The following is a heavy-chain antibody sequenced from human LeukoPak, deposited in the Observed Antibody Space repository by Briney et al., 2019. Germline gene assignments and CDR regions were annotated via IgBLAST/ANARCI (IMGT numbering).Heavy chain of an antibody. V-gene: IGHV3-15*01. D-gene: IGHD6-13*01. CDR3: TTLAAAGRSVEDY. Sequence: GGSLRLSCAASGFTFSNAWMSWVRQAPGKGLEWVGRIKSKTDGGTTDYAAPVKGRFTISRVDSKNTLYLQMNSLKTEDTAVYYCTTLAAAGRSVEDYWGQGTLVTVSS. J-gene: IGHJ4*02. CDR1: GFTFSNAW. CDR2: IKSKTDGGTT.